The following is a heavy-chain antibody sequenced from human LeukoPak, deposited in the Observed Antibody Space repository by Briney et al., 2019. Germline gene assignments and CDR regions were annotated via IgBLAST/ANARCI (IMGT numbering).Heavy chain of an antibody. CDR1: GGTFSSYA. J-gene: IGHJ4*02. D-gene: IGHD3-10*01. CDR3: ARGFDGWFGELLEAPLDY. V-gene: IGHV1-69*05. Sequence: ASVKVSCKASGGTFSSYAISWVRQAPGQGLEWMGGIIPIFGTANYARKFQGGVTITTDESTSTAYMELSSLRSEDTAVYYCARGFDGWFGELLEAPLDYWGQGTLVTVSS. CDR2: IIPIFGTA.